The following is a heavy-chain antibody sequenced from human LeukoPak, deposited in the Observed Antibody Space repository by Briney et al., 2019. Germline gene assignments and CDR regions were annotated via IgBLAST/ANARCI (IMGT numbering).Heavy chain of an antibody. D-gene: IGHD5-18*01. Sequence: SETLSLTCTVSGGPISSSSYYWGWIRQPPGKGLEWIGSIYYSGSTYYNPSLKSRVTISVDTSKNQFSLKLSSVTAADTAVYYCARCVDTAMVTYYYYYMDGWGKGTTVTVSS. CDR2: IYYSGST. CDR3: ARCVDTAMVTYYYYYMDG. V-gene: IGHV4-39*07. J-gene: IGHJ6*03. CDR1: GGPISSSSYY.